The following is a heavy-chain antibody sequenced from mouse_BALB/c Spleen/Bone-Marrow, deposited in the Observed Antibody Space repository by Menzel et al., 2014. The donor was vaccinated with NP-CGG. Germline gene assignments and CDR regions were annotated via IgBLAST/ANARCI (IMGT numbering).Heavy chain of an antibody. CDR2: INPYNGGT. V-gene: IGHV1-20*02. D-gene: IGHD2-3*01. Sequence: EVQLVESGPELVKPGASVKISCKASGYSFTGYFMNWVMQSHGKSLEWIGRINPYNGGTFYNQKSKGKATLTVDKSSSTAHMELRSLASEDSAVYYCARGGLLRAMDYWGQGTSVTVSS. CDR3: ARGGLLRAMDY. CDR1: GYSFTGYF. J-gene: IGHJ4*01.